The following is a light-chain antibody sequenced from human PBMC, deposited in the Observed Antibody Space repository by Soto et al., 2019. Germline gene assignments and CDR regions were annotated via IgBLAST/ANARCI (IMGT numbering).Light chain of an antibody. CDR3: QQSYSTPYT. V-gene: IGKV1-39*01. CDR1: QRITTY. Sequence: IHMTQSPSSLSASVGDRVTITCRASQRITTYLNWYQQKPGKAPKLLISTAATLQGGVPSRFSGSGSGTYFTLTITTLQPEYFATYFCQQSYSTPYTFGQGPKLEIK. CDR2: TAA. J-gene: IGKJ2*01.